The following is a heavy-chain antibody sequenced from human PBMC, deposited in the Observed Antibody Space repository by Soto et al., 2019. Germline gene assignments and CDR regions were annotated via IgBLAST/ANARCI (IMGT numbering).Heavy chain of an antibody. CDR3: ARTARATVTMGGYYYYDMDV. CDR2: IYQSGSA. D-gene: IGHD4-17*01. V-gene: IGHV4-31*03. Sequence: QVQLQESGPGLVKPSQTLSLTCTVSGGSINSGGYYWTWIRQHPGKGLEWIGHIYQSGSAYYNPSLKGRVTMSVDTSKHQFSLKLTSVTAADTAVYYCARTARATVTMGGYYYYDMDVWGQGTTVTVSS. CDR1: GGSINSGGYY. J-gene: IGHJ6*02.